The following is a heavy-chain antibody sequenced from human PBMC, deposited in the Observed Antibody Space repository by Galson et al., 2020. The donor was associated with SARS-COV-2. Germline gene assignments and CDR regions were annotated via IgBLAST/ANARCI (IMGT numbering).Heavy chain of an antibody. V-gene: IGHV3-30*04. CDR2: ISYDGSNK. Sequence: GGFLTLTSTAPGFTSSRYVMHWVRQAPDTGLAWVAVISYDGSNKYYADSVKGRLTTSRDNSKNTLYLQMNSLRDEDTAVYYCAREFWIAVAGTLFYYFDYWGQGTLVTVSS. D-gene: IGHD6-19*01. CDR1: GFTSSRYV. CDR3: AREFWIAVAGTLFYYFDY. J-gene: IGHJ4*02.